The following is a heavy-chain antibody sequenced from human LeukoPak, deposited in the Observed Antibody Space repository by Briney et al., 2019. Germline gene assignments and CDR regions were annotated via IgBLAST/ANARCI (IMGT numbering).Heavy chain of an antibody. Sequence: SGTLSLTCAVSGGSISSSNWWSWVRQPPGKGLEWIGEIYHSGSTNYNPSLKSRVTISVDTSKNQFSLKLSSVTAADTAVYYCARGSFLGAGVDYWGQGTLVTVSS. V-gene: IGHV4-4*02. D-gene: IGHD6-19*01. CDR3: ARGSFLGAGVDY. CDR2: IYHSGST. CDR1: GGSISSSNW. J-gene: IGHJ4*02.